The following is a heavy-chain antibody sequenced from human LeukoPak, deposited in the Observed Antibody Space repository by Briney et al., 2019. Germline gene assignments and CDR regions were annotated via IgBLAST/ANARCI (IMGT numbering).Heavy chain of an antibody. D-gene: IGHD3-3*01. CDR3: ARDRALELYYYYGMDV. J-gene: IGHJ6*02. V-gene: IGHV1-69*13. CDR2: IIPIFGTA. Sequence: SVKASCKASGGTFSSYAISWVRQAPGQGLEWMGGIIPIFGTANYAQKFQGRVTITADESTSTAYMELSSLRSEDTAVYYCARDRALELYYYYGMDVWGQGTTVTVSS. CDR1: GGTFSSYA.